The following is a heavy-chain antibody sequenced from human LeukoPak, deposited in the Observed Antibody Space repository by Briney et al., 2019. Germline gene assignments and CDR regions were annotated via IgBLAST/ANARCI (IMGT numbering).Heavy chain of an antibody. D-gene: IGHD1-26*01. CDR3: AREVGTPQAFDI. CDR2: INSRSSTI. Sequence: GGSLRLSCAASRFTFSNYGVNWVRQAPGKGLEWVSYINSRSSTIYYADSVRGRFTISRDNAKNTLYLQMNSLKAEDTAIYYCAREVGTPQAFDIWGQGTMVTVSS. CDR1: RFTFSNYG. V-gene: IGHV3-48*01. J-gene: IGHJ3*02.